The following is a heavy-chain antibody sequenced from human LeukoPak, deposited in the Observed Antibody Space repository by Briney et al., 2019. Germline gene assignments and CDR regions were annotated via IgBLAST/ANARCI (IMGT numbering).Heavy chain of an antibody. J-gene: IGHJ4*02. V-gene: IGHV4-34*01. CDR1: GGSFSGYY. D-gene: IGHD4-17*01. Sequence: SETLSLTCGVYGGSFSGYYWNWIRQPPGKGLEWIGEINHSGSTNYNPSLKSRVTISVDTSKNQFSLKLSSVTATDTAVYYCASLTTVTQGYFDSWGQGTLVTVSS. CDR2: INHSGST. CDR3: ASLTTVTQGYFDS.